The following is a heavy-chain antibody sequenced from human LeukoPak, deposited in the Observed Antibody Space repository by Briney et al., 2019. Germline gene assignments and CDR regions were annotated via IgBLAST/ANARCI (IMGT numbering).Heavy chain of an antibody. Sequence: TGGSLRLSCVASGVTFSTYGMHWVRQAPGKGLEWVAVISDDGTEKYYADSVKGRLTISRDTSKNTLYMEMNSLRDEDTAVYYCARGGVGSSKLFSLDYWGLGTLVTVSS. CDR3: ARGGVGSSKLFSLDY. CDR1: GVTFSTYG. CDR2: ISDDGTEK. D-gene: IGHD2-2*01. J-gene: IGHJ4*02. V-gene: IGHV3-30*03.